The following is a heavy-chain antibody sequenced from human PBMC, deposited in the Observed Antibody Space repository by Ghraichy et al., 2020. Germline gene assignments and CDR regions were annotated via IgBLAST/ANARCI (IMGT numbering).Heavy chain of an antibody. CDR1: GGTISSSSYY. V-gene: IGHV4-39*01. Sequence: SETLSLTCTVSGGTISSSSYYWGWIHQPPGKGLEWIGSIYYSGSTYYNPSLKSRVTISVDTSKNQFSLKLSSVTAADTAVYYCARRTYYYDSSGYYHFDYWGQGTLVTVSS. CDR3: ARRTYYYDSSGYYHFDY. CDR2: IYYSGST. J-gene: IGHJ4*02. D-gene: IGHD3-22*01.